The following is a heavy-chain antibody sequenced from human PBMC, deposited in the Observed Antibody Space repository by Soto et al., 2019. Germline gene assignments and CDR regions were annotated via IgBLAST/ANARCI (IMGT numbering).Heavy chain of an antibody. CDR3: AKVLANHWYFVL. J-gene: IGHJ2*01. V-gene: IGHV3-23*01. CDR2: ISGSGGIA. D-gene: IGHD3-3*01. Sequence: EVRLLESGGGLVPPGGSLRLSCAASGFTFSTYAMSWVRQAPGKGLEWVSSISGSGGIAYHADSVKGRFTISRDNSKYTLNLQMTRRRAEDTAVYSWAKVLANHWYFVLWGRGTLVTVSS. CDR1: GFTFSTYA.